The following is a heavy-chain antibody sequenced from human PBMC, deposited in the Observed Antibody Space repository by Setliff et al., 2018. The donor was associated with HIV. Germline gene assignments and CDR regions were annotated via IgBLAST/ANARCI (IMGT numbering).Heavy chain of an antibody. CDR3: AKEGWIQLWLMGGYFDY. CDR2: ISSSSSTI. CDR1: GFTFSSYS. Sequence: GESLKISCAASGFTFSSYSMNWVRQAPGKGLEWVSYISSSSSTIYYADSVKGRFTISRDNAKNPLYLQMNSLRAEDTAVYYCAKEGWIQLWLMGGYFDYWGQGTLVTVSS. J-gene: IGHJ4*02. D-gene: IGHD5-18*01. V-gene: IGHV3-48*01.